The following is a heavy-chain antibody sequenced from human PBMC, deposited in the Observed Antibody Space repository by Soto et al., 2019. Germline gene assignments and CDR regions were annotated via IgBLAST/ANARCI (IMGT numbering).Heavy chain of an antibody. J-gene: IGHJ6*02. Sequence: SETMFLTCTVSGGSISSSSYYWGWIRQPPGKGLEWIGSIYYSGSTYYNPSLKSRVTISVDTSKNQFSLKLSSVTAADTAVYYCAGGRGDYYYGMDVWGQGTTVTVSS. D-gene: IGHD3-10*01. CDR2: IYYSGST. CDR3: AGGRGDYYYGMDV. V-gene: IGHV4-39*01. CDR1: GGSISSSSYY.